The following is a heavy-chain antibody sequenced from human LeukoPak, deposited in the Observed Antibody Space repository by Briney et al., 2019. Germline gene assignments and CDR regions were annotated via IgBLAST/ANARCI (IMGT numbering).Heavy chain of an antibody. Sequence: SETLSLTCVVYGESFSGYSWSWIRQPPGKGLEWIGEINQRRNTNYNPSLKSRVTISVDTSKNQFSLKLTSVTAADTAVYYCARGGGIFSVAFDIWGQGTMVTVSS. D-gene: IGHD3-9*01. V-gene: IGHV4-34*01. J-gene: IGHJ3*02. CDR3: ARGGGIFSVAFDI. CDR2: INQRRNT. CDR1: GESFSGYS.